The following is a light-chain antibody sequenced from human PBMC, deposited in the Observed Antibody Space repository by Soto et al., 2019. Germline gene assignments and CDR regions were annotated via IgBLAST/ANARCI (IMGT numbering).Light chain of an antibody. CDR1: ESVSSN. V-gene: IGKV3-15*01. J-gene: IGKJ5*01. CDR2: GAS. CDR3: QQYNNWPPLT. Sequence: EIVMTQSPATLSVSPGERATLSCRASESVSSNLAWYQQKPGQAPRLLMYGASTRATGFPARFSGSGSGTEFTLTISSLQSEVFAVYYCQQYNNWPPLTFGQGTRLEIK.